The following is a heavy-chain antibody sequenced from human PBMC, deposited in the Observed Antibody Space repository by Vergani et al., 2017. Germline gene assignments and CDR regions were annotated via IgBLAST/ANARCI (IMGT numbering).Heavy chain of an antibody. J-gene: IGHJ6*02. D-gene: IGHD2-15*01. CDR3: AXDGQVSPYIGGMDV. CDR2: INPSGGST. V-gene: IGHV1-46*03. CDR1: GYTFTSYY. Sequence: QVQVVQSGAEVKKPGASEKVSCKASGYTFTSYYMHWVRQAPGQGLEWMGIINPSGGSTTYAQKFQGRVTMTRDTSTSTVYMELSSLRSEDTAVYYCAXDGQVSPYIGGMDVWGQGTTVTVSS.